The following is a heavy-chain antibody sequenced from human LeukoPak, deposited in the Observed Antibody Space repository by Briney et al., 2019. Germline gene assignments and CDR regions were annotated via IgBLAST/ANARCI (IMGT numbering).Heavy chain of an antibody. CDR1: GDSISSGGYS. Sequence: PSETLSLTCAVSGDSISSGGYSWSWIRQPPGKGLEWIGYIYHGGSTYYNPSLKSQVTISVDRSKNQFSLKLSSVTAADTAVYYCASRQLWSDYYYYGMDVWGKGTTVTVSS. V-gene: IGHV4-30-2*01. D-gene: IGHD5-18*01. J-gene: IGHJ6*04. CDR3: ASRQLWSDYYYYGMDV. CDR2: IYHGGST.